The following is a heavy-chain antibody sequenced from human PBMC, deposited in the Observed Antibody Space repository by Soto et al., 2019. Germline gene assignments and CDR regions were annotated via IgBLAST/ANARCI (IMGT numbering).Heavy chain of an antibody. J-gene: IGHJ5*02. Sequence: LSLTCAVSCYSISIGYYWGWIRQPPGKGLEWIGSIYHSGSTYYNPSLKSRVTISVDTSKNQFSLKLSSVTAADTAVYYCAREAIAARPGSWFDPWGQGTLVTVSS. V-gene: IGHV4-38-2*02. CDR3: AREAIAARPGSWFDP. CDR2: IYHSGST. CDR1: CYSISIGYY. D-gene: IGHD6-6*01.